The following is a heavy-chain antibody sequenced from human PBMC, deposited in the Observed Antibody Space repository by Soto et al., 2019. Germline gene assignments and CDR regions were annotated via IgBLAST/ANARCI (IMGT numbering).Heavy chain of an antibody. CDR1: GYTCAGCF. CDR3: ARVTLKAGNWFDP. Sequence: ASVKVSCRASGYTCAGCFIQWVRQAPGQGFEWMGWINPKSRGTTYAQKFQGRVTMTRDTSNSTAYMELRGLRSDDTAIYYCARVTLKAGNWFDPWGQGTLVTVSS. CDR2: INPKSRGT. J-gene: IGHJ5*02. V-gene: IGHV1-2*02.